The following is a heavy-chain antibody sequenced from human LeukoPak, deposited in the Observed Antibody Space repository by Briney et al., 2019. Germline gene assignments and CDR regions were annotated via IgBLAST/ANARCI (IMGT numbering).Heavy chain of an antibody. V-gene: IGHV3-30*18. J-gene: IGHJ4*02. Sequence: GRSLRLSCAASGFTFSSYAMNWVRQAPGKGLEWVAAISYDGSNKYYADSVKGRFAISRDNSKNTLYLQMNSLRAEDTAVYYCAKDYRTPLRYFDWLTDYWGQGTLVTVSS. CDR2: ISYDGSNK. D-gene: IGHD3-9*01. CDR1: GFTFSSYA. CDR3: AKDYRTPLRYFDWLTDY.